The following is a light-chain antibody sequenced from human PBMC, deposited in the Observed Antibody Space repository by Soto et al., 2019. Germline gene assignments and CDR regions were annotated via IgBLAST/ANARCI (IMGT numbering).Light chain of an antibody. V-gene: IGLV2-11*01. CDR2: DVT. Sequence: QSALTQPRSVSGSPGQSVTISCTGTSSDVGGYNCVSWYQQHPGKAPQLMIYDVTQRPSGVPDRFSGSKSGNTASLTVSGLQAEDEADYYCSSYTGGNPSYVFGTGTKVTVL. CDR1: SSDVGGYNC. J-gene: IGLJ1*01. CDR3: SSYTGGNPSYV.